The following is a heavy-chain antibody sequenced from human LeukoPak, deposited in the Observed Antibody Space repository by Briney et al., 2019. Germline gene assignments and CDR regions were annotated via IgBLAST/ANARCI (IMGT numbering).Heavy chain of an antibody. D-gene: IGHD1-26*01. V-gene: IGHV3-30*02. CDR1: GFTFSDYY. CDR2: IRSDGSDK. J-gene: IGHJ4*02. Sequence: GGSLRLSCAASGFTFSDYYMSWIRQAPGKGLEWVAFIRSDGSDKYYADSLKGRFTISRDNSKNTLYLQMTSLRDEDTAVYYCAKERDLVRATYYFGSWGQGTLVTVSS. CDR3: AKERDLVRATYYFGS.